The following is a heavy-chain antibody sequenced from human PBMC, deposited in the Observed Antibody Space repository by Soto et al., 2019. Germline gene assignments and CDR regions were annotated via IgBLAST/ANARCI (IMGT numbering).Heavy chain of an antibody. J-gene: IGHJ5*02. CDR3: AKGTLTPNGWFDP. Sequence: SETLSLTCSVHGRSLIGYYWSWIRQPPGKGLEWIGEISHSGSTNNNASLKSRVTMTVDTSKNQFSLKMNSVTAADTAVYYCAKGTLTPNGWFDPWGHGTLATVSS. CDR2: ISHSGST. D-gene: IGHD2-8*01. CDR1: GRSLIGYY. V-gene: IGHV4-34*01.